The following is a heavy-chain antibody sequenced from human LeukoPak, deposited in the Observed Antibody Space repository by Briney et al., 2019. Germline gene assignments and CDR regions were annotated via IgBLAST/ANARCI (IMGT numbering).Heavy chain of an antibody. V-gene: IGHV1-69*04. Sequence: SVKVSCKASGGTFSSYAISWVRQAPGQGLEWMGRIIPILGIANYAQKFQGRVTITADKSTSTAYMELSSLRSEDTAVYYCARLLWNGRGAFDVLGRGTLVTVSS. CDR1: GGTFSSYA. D-gene: IGHD1-1*01. CDR3: ARLLWNGRGAFDV. CDR2: IIPILGIA. J-gene: IGHJ3*01.